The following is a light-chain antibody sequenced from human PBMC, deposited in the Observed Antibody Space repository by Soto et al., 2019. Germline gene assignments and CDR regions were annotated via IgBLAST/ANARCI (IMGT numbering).Light chain of an antibody. V-gene: IGLV2-14*03. CDR2: EVS. CDR1: SSDVGGYNS. J-gene: IGLJ1*01. Sequence: QSVLSQPASVSGSPGQSITLSCTGTSSDVGGYNSVSWYQQHPGKPPKLIIYEVSNRPSGVSDRFSGSKSGNTASLTISGLQAEDEADYYCSSYTSTSSYVFATGTKVTVL. CDR3: SSYTSTSSYV.